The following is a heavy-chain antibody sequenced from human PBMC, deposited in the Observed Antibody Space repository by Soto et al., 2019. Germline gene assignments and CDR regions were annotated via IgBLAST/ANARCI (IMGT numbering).Heavy chain of an antibody. Sequence: SETLSLTCAVYGGSFSGYYWSWIRQPPGKGLEWIGEINHSGSTNYNPSLKSRVTISVDTSKNQFSLKLSSVTAADTAVYYCARGVRPNCSSTSCYGGSYYYYYMDVWGKGTTVTVSS. CDR1: GGSFSGYY. D-gene: IGHD2-2*01. V-gene: IGHV4-34*01. J-gene: IGHJ6*03. CDR3: ARGVRPNCSSTSCYGGSYYYYYMDV. CDR2: INHSGST.